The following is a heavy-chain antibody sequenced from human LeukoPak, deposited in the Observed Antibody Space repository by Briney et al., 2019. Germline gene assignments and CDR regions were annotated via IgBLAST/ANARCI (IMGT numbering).Heavy chain of an antibody. J-gene: IGHJ4*02. V-gene: IGHV3-48*01. CDR2: ISSSSSTI. CDR1: GFAFSSYS. D-gene: IGHD3-10*01. Sequence: LPGGSLRLSCAASGFAFSSYSMNWVRQAPGKGLEWVSYISSSSSTIYYADSVKGRFTISRDNAKNSLYLQMNSLRAEDTAVYYCARGAGTLLWFGELFGYWGQGTLVTVSS. CDR3: ARGAGTLLWFGELFGY.